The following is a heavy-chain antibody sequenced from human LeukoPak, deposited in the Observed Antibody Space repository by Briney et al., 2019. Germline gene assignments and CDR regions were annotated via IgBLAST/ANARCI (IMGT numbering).Heavy chain of an antibody. CDR2: IHSGGST. Sequence: PGGSLRLSCAASGFTFSSYGMSWVRQAPGKGLEWVSVIHSGGSTYYADSVKGRFTISRDNSKNTLYLEMNSLRAEDMAVYYCARVIRAFDIWGQGTMVTVSS. J-gene: IGHJ3*02. CDR3: ARVIRAFDI. CDR1: GFTFSSYG. D-gene: IGHD4-17*01. V-gene: IGHV3-66*01.